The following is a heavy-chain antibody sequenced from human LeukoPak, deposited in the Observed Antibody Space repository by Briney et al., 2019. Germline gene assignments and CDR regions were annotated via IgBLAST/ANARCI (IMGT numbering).Heavy chain of an antibody. D-gene: IGHD6-19*01. CDR2: INHSGST. CDR1: GGSFSGYY. CDR3: ARGRYSSGWRGYYFDY. V-gene: IGHV4-34*01. J-gene: IGHJ4*02. Sequence: SETLSLTCAVYGGSFSGYYWSWIRQPPGKGLEWIGEINHSGSTNYSPSLKSRVTISVDTSKNQFSLKLSSVTAADTAVYYCARGRYSSGWRGYYFDYWGQGTLVTVSS.